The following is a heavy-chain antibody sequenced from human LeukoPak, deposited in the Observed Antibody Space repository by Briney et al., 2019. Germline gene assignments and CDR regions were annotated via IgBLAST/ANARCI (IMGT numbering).Heavy chain of an antibody. CDR1: GGSISSYY. D-gene: IGHD2-2*01. Sequence: SETLSLTCTVSGGSISSYYWSWIRQPPGKGLEWIGYVYYSGSTNYNPSLKSRVTISVDTSKNQFSLKLSSVTAADTAVYYCARVVPANSAGRRFDPWGQGTLVTVSS. CDR3: ARVVPANSAGRRFDP. CDR2: VYYSGST. V-gene: IGHV4-59*01. J-gene: IGHJ5*02.